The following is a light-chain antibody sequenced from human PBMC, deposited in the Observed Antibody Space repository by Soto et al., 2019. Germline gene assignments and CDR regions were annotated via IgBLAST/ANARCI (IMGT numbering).Light chain of an antibody. CDR2: GAS. J-gene: IGKJ4*01. CDR3: QQYNNWPPLT. CDR1: QSVSSD. Sequence: EEVMTQSPATLSVSPGERATLSCRASQSVSSDLAWYQQKPGQAPRLLMYGASTRATGIPARFSGSGSGTEFTLTISSLQSEDFAVYYCQQYNNWPPLTFGGGTKVDIK. V-gene: IGKV3-15*01.